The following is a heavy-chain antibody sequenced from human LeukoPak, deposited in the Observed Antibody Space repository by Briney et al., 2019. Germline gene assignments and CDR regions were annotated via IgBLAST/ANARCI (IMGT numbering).Heavy chain of an antibody. CDR1: GYTFTGYY. Sequence: ASVKVSCKASGYTFTGYYMHWVRQAPGQGLEWMGWINPNSGGTNYAQKFQGWVTMTRDTSISTAYMELNSLRAEDTAVYYCAKGGTTVFDYWGQGTLVTVSS. V-gene: IGHV1-2*04. CDR2: INPNSGGT. D-gene: IGHD4-11*01. J-gene: IGHJ4*02. CDR3: AKGGTTVFDY.